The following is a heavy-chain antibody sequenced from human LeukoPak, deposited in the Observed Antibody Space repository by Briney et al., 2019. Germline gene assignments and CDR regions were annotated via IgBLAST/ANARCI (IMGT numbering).Heavy chain of an antibody. D-gene: IGHD2-2*01. Sequence: PGGSLRLSCAASGFTFSDYYMSWIRQAPGKGLEWVSYISSSSSYTNYADSVKGRFTISRDNAKNSVYLQMNSLRAEDTAVYYCARLVCSTIPCYGKFYFDSWGQGTLVPVSS. J-gene: IGHJ4*02. CDR2: ISSSSSYT. CDR1: GFTFSDYY. V-gene: IGHV3-11*06. CDR3: ARLVCSTIPCYGKFYFDS.